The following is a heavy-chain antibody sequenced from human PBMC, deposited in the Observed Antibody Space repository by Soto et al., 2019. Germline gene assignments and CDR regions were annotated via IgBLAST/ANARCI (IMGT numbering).Heavy chain of an antibody. J-gene: IGHJ4*02. V-gene: IGHV3-23*01. Sequence: GSLRLSCAASGFTFSSYAVSWVRQAPGKGLEWVSAISGSGGSTYYADSVKGRFTISRDNSKNTLYLQMNALRHEDTAVYFCARDSGWPILNFDNWGQGTPVTVS. D-gene: IGHD3-10*01. CDR3: ARDSGWPILNFDN. CDR2: ISGSGGST. CDR1: GFTFSSYA.